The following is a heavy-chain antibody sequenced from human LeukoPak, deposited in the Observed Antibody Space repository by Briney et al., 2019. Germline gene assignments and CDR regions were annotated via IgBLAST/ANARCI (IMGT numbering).Heavy chain of an antibody. CDR1: GGTFSSYA. CDR3: ARDFGGYPNNWFDP. Sequence: SVKVSCKASGGTFSSYAISWVRQAPGQGLEWMGGIIPIFGTANYAQKFQGRVTITTDESTSTAYMELSSLRSEDTAVYYCARDFGGYPNNWFDPWGQGTLVTVSS. V-gene: IGHV1-69*05. D-gene: IGHD3-22*01. CDR2: IIPIFGTA. J-gene: IGHJ5*02.